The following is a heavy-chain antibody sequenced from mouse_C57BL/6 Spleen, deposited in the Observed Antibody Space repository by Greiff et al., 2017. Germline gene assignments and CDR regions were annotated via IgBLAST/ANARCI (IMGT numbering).Heavy chain of an antibody. Sequence: VQLQQPGAELVKPGASVKMSCKASGYTFTSYWITWVKQRPGQGLEWIGDIYPGSGSTTYNEKFKSKATLTVDTSSSTAYMQLSSLTSEDSAVYYCARGDGDGYYVGFAYWGQGTLVTVSA. CDR1: GYTFTSYW. CDR2: IYPGSGST. D-gene: IGHD2-3*01. J-gene: IGHJ3*01. CDR3: ARGDGDGYYVGFAY. V-gene: IGHV1-55*01.